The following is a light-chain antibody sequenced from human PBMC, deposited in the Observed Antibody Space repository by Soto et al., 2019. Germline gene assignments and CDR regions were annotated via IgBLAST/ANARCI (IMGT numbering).Light chain of an antibody. CDR2: KAS. CDR1: QSISTW. V-gene: IGKV1-5*03. CDR3: QQYNSYPYT. J-gene: IGKJ2*01. Sequence: DIQMTQSPSTLSASVADRVTITCRASQSISTWLAWYQQKPGKAPKLLIYKASNLESGVPSRFSGSGSGTEFTLTIGCLQPDDFATYYCQQYNSYPYTFGQGTKLEIK.